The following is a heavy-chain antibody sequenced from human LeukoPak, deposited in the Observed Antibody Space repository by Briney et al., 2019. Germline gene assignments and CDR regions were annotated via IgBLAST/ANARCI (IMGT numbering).Heavy chain of an antibody. J-gene: IGHJ1*01. D-gene: IGHD3-22*01. V-gene: IGHV3-74*01. Sequence: PGGSLRLSCAASGFTFSNYWMHWVRQAPGKGLVWGSLINTDGSSTSYADSVKGRFTISRDNAKNTVYLQMNSLRAEDTAVYYCATPYYYDSRGYWGGFQDWGQGTLVTVSS. CDR1: GFTFSNYW. CDR3: ATPYYYDSRGYWGGFQD. CDR2: INTDGSST.